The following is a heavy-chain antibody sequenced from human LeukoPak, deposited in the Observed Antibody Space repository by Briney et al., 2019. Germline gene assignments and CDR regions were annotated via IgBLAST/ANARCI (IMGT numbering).Heavy chain of an antibody. CDR2: VTGSGGDT. D-gene: IGHD2-15*01. J-gene: IGHJ5*01. CDR1: GFTFSTYA. Sequence: GGSLRLSCAASGFTFSTYAMSWVRQTPGKGLECVSVVTGSGGDTYYTGSVNGRFTISRDNSKNTLYLQMNSLRAEDTAVYYCARVTLEHCSGASCYPLDSWGQGTLVTVSS. V-gene: IGHV3-23*01. CDR3: ARVTLEHCSGASCYPLDS.